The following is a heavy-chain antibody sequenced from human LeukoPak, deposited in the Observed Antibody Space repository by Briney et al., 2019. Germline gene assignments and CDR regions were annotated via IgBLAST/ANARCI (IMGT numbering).Heavy chain of an antibody. J-gene: IGHJ4*02. Sequence: GESLKISCESSGYSFIHYWIGWVRQMPGKGLEWMGIIYPGDSNTRYSPSFQGQVTISADKSSSTAYLQWSGLKASDTAIYFCARGGPITMIRGVGDFDYWGQGTPVTVSS. D-gene: IGHD3-10*01. CDR2: IYPGDSNT. CDR1: GYSFIHYW. V-gene: IGHV5-51*01. CDR3: ARGGPITMIRGVGDFDY.